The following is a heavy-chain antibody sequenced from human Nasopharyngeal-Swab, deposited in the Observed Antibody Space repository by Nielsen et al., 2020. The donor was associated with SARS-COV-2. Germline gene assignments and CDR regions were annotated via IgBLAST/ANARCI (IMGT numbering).Heavy chain of an antibody. D-gene: IGHD3-16*01. V-gene: IGHV3-30-3*01. CDR1: GFTFSSYA. J-gene: IGHJ4*02. CDR3: ATLDGGISVDY. Sequence: GGSLRLSCAASGFTFSSYAMHWVRQAPGKGLEWVAVISYDGSNKYYADSVKGRFTISRDNSKNTLYLQMNSLRAEDTAVYYCATLDGGISVDYWGQGTLVTVSS. CDR2: ISYDGSNK.